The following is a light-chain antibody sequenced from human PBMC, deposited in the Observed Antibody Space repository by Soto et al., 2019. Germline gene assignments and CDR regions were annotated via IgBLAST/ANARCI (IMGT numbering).Light chain of an antibody. J-gene: IGKJ4*01. CDR1: QSVPKTY. Sequence: EIVLTQSPGTLSLSPGERATLSCRASQSVPKTYLAWYQQKPGQAPRPLIFGASIRATGIPDRFSGRGSGTDFILTISRLEPEDFAVYFCQQYGSSPLTFGGGTKVEI. CDR2: GAS. V-gene: IGKV3-20*01. CDR3: QQYGSSPLT.